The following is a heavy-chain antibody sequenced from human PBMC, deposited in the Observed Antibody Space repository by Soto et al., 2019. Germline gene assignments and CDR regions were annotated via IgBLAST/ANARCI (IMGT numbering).Heavy chain of an antibody. V-gene: IGHV3-30-3*01. Sequence: QVQLVESGGGVVQPGRSLRLSCAASGFTFISYAMHWVRQAPGKGLEWVAVISFDGSTEYYAASVKGRFTISRDNSKNTVYLQMNSLRSEDTAVYYCARSRHGSGSYTHFYYGLDVWGQGTTVTVSS. D-gene: IGHD3-10*01. J-gene: IGHJ6*02. CDR3: ARSRHGSGSYTHFYYGLDV. CDR1: GFTFISYA. CDR2: ISFDGSTE.